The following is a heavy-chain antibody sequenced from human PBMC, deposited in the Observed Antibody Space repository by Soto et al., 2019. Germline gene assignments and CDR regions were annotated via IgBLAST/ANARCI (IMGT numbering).Heavy chain of an antibody. D-gene: IGHD6-13*01. CDR2: ISYDGSNK. J-gene: IGHJ4*02. Sequence: GGSLRLSCAASGFTFSSYAMHWVRQAPGKGLEWVAVISYDGSNKYYADSVKGRFTISRDNSKNTLYLQMNSLRAEDTAVYYCASGPPAAGTFLASYYFDYWGQGTLVTVSS. V-gene: IGHV3-30-3*01. CDR1: GFTFSSYA. CDR3: ASGPPAAGTFLASYYFDY.